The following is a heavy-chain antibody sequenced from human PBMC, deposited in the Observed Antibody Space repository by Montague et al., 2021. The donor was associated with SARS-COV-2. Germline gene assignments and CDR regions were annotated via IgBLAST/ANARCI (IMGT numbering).Heavy chain of an antibody. J-gene: IGHJ4*02. CDR3: ARWYYGSGSYPH. D-gene: IGHD3-10*01. CDR1: GYSISSGYY. CDR2: IYHSGGT. Sequence: SETLSLTCSVSGYSISSGYYWGWIRQPPGKGLEWIGNIYHSGGTYYRPSLKSRVTVSVDTSKNQFSLRLSSVTAADTAVYYCARWYYGSGSYPHWGQGTLVTVSS. V-gene: IGHV4-38-2*01.